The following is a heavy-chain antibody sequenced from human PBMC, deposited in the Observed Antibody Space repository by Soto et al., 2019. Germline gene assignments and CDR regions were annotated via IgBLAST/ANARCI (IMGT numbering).Heavy chain of an antibody. CDR1: GGSVSSGSYY. Sequence: SETLSLTCTVSGGSVSSGSYYWSWIRQPPGKGLEWIGYIYYSGSTNYNPSLKSRVTISVDTSKNQFSLKLSSVTAADTAVYYCARGPGRRYFDWLVSDYWGQGTLVTVSS. CDR2: IYYSGST. V-gene: IGHV4-61*01. CDR3: ARGPGRRYFDWLVSDY. J-gene: IGHJ4*02. D-gene: IGHD3-9*01.